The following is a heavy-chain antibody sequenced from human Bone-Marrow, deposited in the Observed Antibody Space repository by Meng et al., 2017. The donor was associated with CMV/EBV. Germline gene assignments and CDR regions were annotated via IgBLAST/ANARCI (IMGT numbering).Heavy chain of an antibody. D-gene: IGHD6-19*01. CDR3: AKDLASSRGWYDAFDI. CDR1: GFTFSSYA. CDR2: ISGSGGST. Sequence: GESLKISCAASGFTFSSYAMSWVRQAPGKGLEWVSAISGSGGSTYYADSVKGRFTISRDNAKNSLYLQMNSLRAEDTALYYCAKDLASSRGWYDAFDIWGQGTMVTVSS. V-gene: IGHV3-23*01. J-gene: IGHJ3*02.